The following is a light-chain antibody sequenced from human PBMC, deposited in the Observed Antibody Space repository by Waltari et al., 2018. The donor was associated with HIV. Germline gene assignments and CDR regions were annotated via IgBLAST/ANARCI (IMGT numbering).Light chain of an antibody. CDR2: EVS. CDR1: SSDVGGYNL. V-gene: IGLV2-23*02. CDR3: CAYAGSTTYVI. Sequence: QSALTQPASVSGSPGQSITISCTGTSSDVGGYNLVSWYQQHPGKAPKLMIYEVSKRPSVFLNLFSGSKSGNTASLTISGLQAEDEADYYCCAYAGSTTYVIFGGGTKLTVL. J-gene: IGLJ2*01.